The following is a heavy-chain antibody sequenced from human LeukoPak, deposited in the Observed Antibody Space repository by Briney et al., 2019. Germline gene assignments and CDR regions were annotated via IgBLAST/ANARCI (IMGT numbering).Heavy chain of an antibody. D-gene: IGHD4-17*01. V-gene: IGHV4-34*01. CDR3: ARVARYGDYGGYYYMDV. Sequence: SETLSLTCAVYGASFSDYYWSWIRQPPGKGLEWIGEINHSGSTNYNPSLKSRVTISVDTSKNQFSLKLSSVTAADTAVYHCARVARYGDYGGYYYMDVWGKGTTVTISS. J-gene: IGHJ6*03. CDR2: INHSGST. CDR1: GASFSDYY.